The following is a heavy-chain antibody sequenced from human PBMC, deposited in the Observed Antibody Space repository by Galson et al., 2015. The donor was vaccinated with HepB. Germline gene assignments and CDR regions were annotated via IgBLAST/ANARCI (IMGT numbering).Heavy chain of an antibody. D-gene: IGHD2-8*02. CDR3: TTDVYYSTYWSWLDP. CDR2: IKSKTDGETT. CDR1: GFPFNNAW. V-gene: IGHV3-15*01. Sequence: SLRLSCAASGFPFNNAWMTWVRQAPGMGLEWVGRIKSKTDGETTDYAAPVKGRFTISRDDSKNRLYLQMNSLKTEDTAVYYCTTDVYYSTYWSWLDPWGQGTPVTVSP. J-gene: IGHJ5*02.